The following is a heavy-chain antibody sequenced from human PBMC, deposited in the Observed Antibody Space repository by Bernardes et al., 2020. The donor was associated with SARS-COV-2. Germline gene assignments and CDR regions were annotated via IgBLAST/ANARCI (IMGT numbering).Heavy chain of an antibody. J-gene: IGHJ4*02. CDR2: MNPNSGNT. CDR1: GYTFTSYD. V-gene: IGHV1-8*01. Sequence: ASVKVSCKASGYTFTSYDINWVRQATGQGLEWMGWMNPNSGNTGYAQKFQGRVTMTRNTSISTAYMELSSLISEDTAVYYCARAGQQLAYYFDYWGQGTLVTVSS. D-gene: IGHD6-13*01. CDR3: ARAGQQLAYYFDY.